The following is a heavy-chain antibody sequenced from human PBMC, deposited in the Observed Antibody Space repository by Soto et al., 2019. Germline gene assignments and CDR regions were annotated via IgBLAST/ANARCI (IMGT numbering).Heavy chain of an antibody. D-gene: IGHD6-19*01. CDR3: ARWLIAVAGTGLDY. CDR2: ISSSSSSGFTI. CDR1: GFTFSTYE. J-gene: IGHJ4*02. V-gene: IGHV3-48*03. Sequence: GGSLRLSCTASGFTFSTYEMNWVRQAPGKGLEWVSHISSSSSSGFTIDYADSVKGRFTISRDNARNSLYLQMNSLRAEDTAVYYCARWLIAVAGTGLDYWGRGTLVTVS.